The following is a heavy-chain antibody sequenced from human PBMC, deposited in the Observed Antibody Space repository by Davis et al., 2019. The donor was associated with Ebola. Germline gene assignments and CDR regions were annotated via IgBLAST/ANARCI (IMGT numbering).Heavy chain of an antibody. J-gene: IGHJ6*02. CDR1: GYTLTELS. D-gene: IGHD2-15*01. Sequence: ASVKVSCKVSGYTLTELSMHWVRQAPGKGLEWMGGFDPEDGETIYAQKFQGRVTMTEDTSTDTVYMELSSLRSEDTAVYYCSCYSDYYYGMDVWGQGTTVTVSS. CDR2: FDPEDGET. CDR3: SCYSDYYYGMDV. V-gene: IGHV1-24*01.